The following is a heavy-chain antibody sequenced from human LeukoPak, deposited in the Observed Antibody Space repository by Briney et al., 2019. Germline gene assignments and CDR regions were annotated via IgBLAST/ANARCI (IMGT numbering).Heavy chain of an antibody. V-gene: IGHV3-21*01. D-gene: IGHD1-26*01. CDR1: GFTFSSYS. Sequence: GGSLRLSCAASGFTFSSYSMNWVRQAPGKGLEWVSSISSSSSYTDYADSVKGRFTISRDNSKSTLYLQMNSLRAEDTAVYYCAKDRSESYFYFDFWGQGTLVTVSS. CDR2: ISSSSSYT. CDR3: AKDRSESYFYFDF. J-gene: IGHJ4*02.